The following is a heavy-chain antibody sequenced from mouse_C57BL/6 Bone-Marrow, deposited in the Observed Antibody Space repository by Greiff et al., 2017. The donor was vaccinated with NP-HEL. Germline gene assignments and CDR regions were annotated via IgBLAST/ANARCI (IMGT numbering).Heavy chain of an antibody. CDR1: GYTFTSYW. Sequence: QVQLQQPGAELVKPGASVKLSCKASGYTFTSYWMHWVKQRPGQGLEWIGMIHPNSGSTNYNEKFKSKATLTVDKSSRTAYMQLSSLTSEDSADYYCAREKQLRAWFAYWGQGTLVTVSA. CDR2: IHPNSGST. J-gene: IGHJ3*01. CDR3: AREKQLRAWFAY. D-gene: IGHD3-2*02. V-gene: IGHV1-64*01.